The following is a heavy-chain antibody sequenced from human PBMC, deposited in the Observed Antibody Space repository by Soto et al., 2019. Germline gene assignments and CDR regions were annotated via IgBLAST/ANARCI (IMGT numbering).Heavy chain of an antibody. CDR1: GGSISSSSYY. D-gene: IGHD2-15*01. V-gene: IGHV4-39*01. Sequence: PSETLSLTCTVSGGSISSSSYYWGWIRQPPGKGLEWIGSIYYSGSTYYNPSLKSRVTISVDTSKNQFSLKLSSVTAADTAVYYCARVHPHCSGGSCSPFMDVWGKGTMVTLSS. CDR2: IYYSGST. J-gene: IGHJ6*03. CDR3: ARVHPHCSGGSCSPFMDV.